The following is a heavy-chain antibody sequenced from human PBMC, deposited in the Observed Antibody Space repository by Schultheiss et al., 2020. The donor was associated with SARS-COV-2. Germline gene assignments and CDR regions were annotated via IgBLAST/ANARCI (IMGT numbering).Heavy chain of an antibody. V-gene: IGHV3-66*01. J-gene: IGHJ4*02. D-gene: IGHD2-2*01. CDR2: IYSGGST. Sequence: GGSLRLSCVASGFVFRDYYMSWVRQAPGKGLEWVSIIYSGGSTYYADSVKGRFTISRDNSKNSLYLQMNSLRAEDTAVYYCARGKVVPAATFDYWGQGTLVTVSS. CDR3: ARGKVVPAATFDY. CDR1: GFVFRDYY.